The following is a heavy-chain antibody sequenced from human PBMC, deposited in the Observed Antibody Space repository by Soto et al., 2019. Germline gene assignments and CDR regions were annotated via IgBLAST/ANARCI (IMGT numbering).Heavy chain of an antibody. V-gene: IGHV3-30-3*01. D-gene: IGHD2-21*02. Sequence: WIRQSPGKGLEWVAVISYDGSNKYYADSVKGRFTISRDNSKNTLYLQMNSLRAEDTAVYYCARHYSVVTAIRLDAFDIWGQGTMVTVSS. J-gene: IGHJ3*02. CDR2: ISYDGSNK. CDR3: ARHYSVVTAIRLDAFDI.